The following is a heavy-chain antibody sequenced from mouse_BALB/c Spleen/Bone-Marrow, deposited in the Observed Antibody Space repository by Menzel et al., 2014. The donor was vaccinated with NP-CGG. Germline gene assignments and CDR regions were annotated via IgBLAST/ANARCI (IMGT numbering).Heavy chain of an antibody. J-gene: IGHJ4*01. CDR1: GHTFTSYY. CDR2: INPSNGGT. V-gene: IGHV1S81*02. CDR3: TRYGYDPLYAMDY. D-gene: IGHD2-3*01. Sequence: VQLQESGAELVKPGASVKLSCKASGHTFTSYYMYWVKQRPGQGLEWIGGINPSNGGTNFNEKFKSKATLTVDKSSSTAYMQLSSLTSEDSAVYYCTRYGYDPLYAMDYWGQGTSVTVSS.